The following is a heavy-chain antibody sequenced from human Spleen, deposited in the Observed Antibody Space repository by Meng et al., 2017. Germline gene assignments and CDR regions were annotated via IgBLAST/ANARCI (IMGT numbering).Heavy chain of an antibody. Sequence: SETLSLTCTVSGGSISSSSYYWGWIRQPPGKGLEWIGSMYHSGSTYYNPSLKSRVTISVDTSKNQFSLKLSSVTAADTAEYYCARVGLGKAGYFGYWGQGTLVTVSS. CDR2: MYHSGST. J-gene: IGHJ4*02. CDR3: ARVGLGKAGYFGY. D-gene: IGHD7-27*01. V-gene: IGHV4-39*07. CDR1: GGSISSSSYY.